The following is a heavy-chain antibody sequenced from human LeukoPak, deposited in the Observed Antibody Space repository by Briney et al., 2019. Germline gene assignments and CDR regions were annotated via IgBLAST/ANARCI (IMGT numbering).Heavy chain of an antibody. CDR2: INHSGST. V-gene: IGHV4-34*01. CDR1: GGSFSGYY. J-gene: IGHJ4*02. CDR3: ARVQMYGSGSLN. Sequence: PSETLSLTCAAYGGSFSGYYWSWIRQPPGKGLEWIGEINHSGSTNYNPSLKSRVTISVDTSKNQFSLKLSSVTAADTAVYYCARVQMYGSGSLNWGQGTLVTVSS. D-gene: IGHD3-10*01.